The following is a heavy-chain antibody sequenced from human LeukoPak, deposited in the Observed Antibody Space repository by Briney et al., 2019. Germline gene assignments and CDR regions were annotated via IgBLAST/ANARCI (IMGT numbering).Heavy chain of an antibody. V-gene: IGHV3-30-3*01. CDR3: ARAQSLAEDYYYYGMDV. CDR2: ISHDGSNK. Sequence: GGSLRLSCAASGFTFSSYAMHWVRQAPGKGLEWVAVISHDGSNKYYADSVKGRFTISRDNSKNTLYLQMNRLRAEDTAVYYCARAQSLAEDYYYYGMDVCGQGTTVTVSS. J-gene: IGHJ6*02. CDR1: GFTFSSYA.